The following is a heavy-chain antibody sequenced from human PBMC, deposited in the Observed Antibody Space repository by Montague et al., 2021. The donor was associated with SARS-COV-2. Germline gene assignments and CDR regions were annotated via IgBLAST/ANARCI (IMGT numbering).Heavy chain of an antibody. Sequence: TLSLTCTVSGDSISSGTYYWNWIRQPPGKGLEWIGRIYTSGSTNYNPSLKSRVTMSVDTSKNQFSLRLSSVTAADTAVYYCARDQPAYSTGGNCHPFDYWGQGTLVTVSS. D-gene: IGHD2-15*01. CDR3: ARDQPAYSTGGNCHPFDY. J-gene: IGHJ4*02. CDR1: GDSISSGTYY. V-gene: IGHV4-61*02. CDR2: IYTSGST.